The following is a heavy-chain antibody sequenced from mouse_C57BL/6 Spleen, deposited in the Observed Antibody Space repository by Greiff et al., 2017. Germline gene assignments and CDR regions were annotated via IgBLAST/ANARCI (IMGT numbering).Heavy chain of an antibody. CDR1: GYTFPSYW. J-gene: IGHJ4*01. CDR2: IDPSDSYT. D-gene: IGHD1-1*01. V-gene: IGHV1-59*01. CDR3: ARNYGSFYAMDY. Sequence: VQLQQPGAELVRPGTSVKLSCKASGYTFPSYWMHWVKQRPGQGLEWIGVIDPSDSYTNYNQKFKGKATLTVDTSSSTAYMQLSSLTSEDSAVYYCARNYGSFYAMDYWGQGTSVTVSS.